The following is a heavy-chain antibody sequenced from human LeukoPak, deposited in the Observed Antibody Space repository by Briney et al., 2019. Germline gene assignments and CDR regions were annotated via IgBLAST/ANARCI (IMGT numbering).Heavy chain of an antibody. Sequence: SETLSLTCAVYGGSFSGYYWSWIRQPPGKGLEWIGEINHSGSTNCNPSLKSRVTISVDTSKNQFSLKLSSVTAADTAVYYCARGRSGYSYGPRFDYWGQGTLVTVSS. J-gene: IGHJ4*02. V-gene: IGHV4-34*01. CDR2: INHSGST. D-gene: IGHD5-18*01. CDR3: ARGRSGYSYGPRFDY. CDR1: GGSFSGYY.